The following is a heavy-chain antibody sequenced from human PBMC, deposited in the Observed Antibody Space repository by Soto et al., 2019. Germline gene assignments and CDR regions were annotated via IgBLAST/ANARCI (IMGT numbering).Heavy chain of an antibody. CDR3: ARVNHYDSVWGTYRYVEHTGY. D-gene: IGHD3-16*02. Sequence: QVQLVESGGGVVQPGRSLRLSCAASGFTFSSYAMHWVRQAPGKGLEWVAVISYDGSNKYYADSVKGRFTISRDNSENTLYLQRNSLRAAETAVYRCARVNHYDSVWGTYRYVEHTGYWGQGTLVTVSS. J-gene: IGHJ4*02. V-gene: IGHV3-30-3*01. CDR2: ISYDGSNK. CDR1: GFTFSSYA.